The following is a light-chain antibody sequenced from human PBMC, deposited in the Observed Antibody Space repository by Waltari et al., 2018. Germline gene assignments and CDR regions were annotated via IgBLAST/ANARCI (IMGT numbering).Light chain of an antibody. CDR1: QDLGNY. V-gene: IGKV1-17*03. Sequence: DIQMTQSPSAMSASVGDRVTITCRANQDLGNYLVWLQQKPGKAPKRLIYAASSLQSGVPSRFSGSGSGTEFTLTISSLQPEDFAAYYCLQHKNYPWTFGQGTNLEIK. CDR2: AAS. J-gene: IGKJ1*01. CDR3: LQHKNYPWT.